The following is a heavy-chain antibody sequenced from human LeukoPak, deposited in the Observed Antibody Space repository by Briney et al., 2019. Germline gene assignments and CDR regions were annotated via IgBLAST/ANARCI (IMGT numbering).Heavy chain of an antibody. J-gene: IGHJ6*03. V-gene: IGHV1-2*02. CDR1: GDTFIGYY. CDR2: INPHSGGT. CDR3: ARYSNYGFDYYYMDV. D-gene: IGHD4-11*01. Sequence: ASVKVSCKVSGDTFIGYYIHWVRQAPGPGLEGMGWINPHSGGTNYAQKFQGRVTMTRDMSISTAYMELSRLRSDDTAMYYCARYSNYGFDYYYMDVWGKGPTVTVSS.